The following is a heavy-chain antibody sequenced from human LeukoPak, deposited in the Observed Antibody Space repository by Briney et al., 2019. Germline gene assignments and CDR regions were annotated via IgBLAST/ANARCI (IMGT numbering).Heavy chain of an antibody. J-gene: IGHJ4*02. CDR3: AKLLGSATTYDY. Sequence: GGSPRLSCEASGFTFSTNWMSWVRQAPGKGLEWVASINPDGSRKLYVDSVKGRFTISRDNTKNSLYLQTNSLGAEDTAMYYCAKLLGSATTYDYWGQGTRVTVSS. D-gene: IGHD5-24*01. CDR2: INPDGSRK. CDR1: GFTFSTNW. V-gene: IGHV3-7*01.